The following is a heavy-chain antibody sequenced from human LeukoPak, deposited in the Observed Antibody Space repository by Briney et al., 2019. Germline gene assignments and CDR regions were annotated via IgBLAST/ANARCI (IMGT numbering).Heavy chain of an antibody. CDR2: ISSSSYI. V-gene: IGHV3-21*01. CDR3: ARVGVVMNYGMDV. CDR1: GFTFSSYS. Sequence: PGGSLRLSCAASGFTFSSYSMNWVRQAPGKGLEWVSSISSSSYIYYADSVKGRFTISRDNAKNSLYLQMNSLRAEDTAVYYCARVGVVMNYGMDVWGQGTTVTVSS. J-gene: IGHJ6*02. D-gene: IGHD3-3*01.